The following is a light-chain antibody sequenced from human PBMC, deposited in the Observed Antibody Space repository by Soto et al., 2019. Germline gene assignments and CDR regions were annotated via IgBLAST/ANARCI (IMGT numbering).Light chain of an antibody. Sequence: DIQFTQSPSSLSASVGDRVTITCRASQTIDTYVNWYQHKPGKAPKLLIYDASDLETGVPSRFSGSGSGTDFTFTINSLQPEDIATYYCQQYDNLPLTFGGGTKVDIK. CDR2: DAS. CDR3: QQYDNLPLT. J-gene: IGKJ4*01. CDR1: QTIDTY. V-gene: IGKV1-33*01.